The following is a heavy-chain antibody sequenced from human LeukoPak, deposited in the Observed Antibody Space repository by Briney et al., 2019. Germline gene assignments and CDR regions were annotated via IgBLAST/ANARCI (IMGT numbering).Heavy chain of an antibody. CDR3: ARKRAGGIYYFDY. Sequence: ASVKVSCKASGYTFTGYYMHWVRQAPGQGLEWMGWINPNSGGTNYAQKFQGWITMTRDTSISTAYMELSRLRSDDTAVYYCARKRAGGIYYFDYWGQGTLVTVSS. V-gene: IGHV1-2*04. CDR1: GYTFTGYY. CDR2: INPNSGGT. D-gene: IGHD3-16*01. J-gene: IGHJ4*02.